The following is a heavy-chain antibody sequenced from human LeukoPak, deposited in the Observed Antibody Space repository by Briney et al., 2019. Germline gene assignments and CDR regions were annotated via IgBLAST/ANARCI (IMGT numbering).Heavy chain of an antibody. Sequence: SETLPLTCTVSGGSISSYYWSWIRQPPGKGLEWIGYIYYSGSTNYNPSLKSRVTISVDTSKNQFSLKLSSVTAADTAAYYCARASPLYYYDSSGYYFDYWGQGTLVTVSS. D-gene: IGHD3-22*01. J-gene: IGHJ4*02. CDR2: IYYSGST. CDR3: ARASPLYYYDSSGYYFDY. CDR1: GGSISSYY. V-gene: IGHV4-59*01.